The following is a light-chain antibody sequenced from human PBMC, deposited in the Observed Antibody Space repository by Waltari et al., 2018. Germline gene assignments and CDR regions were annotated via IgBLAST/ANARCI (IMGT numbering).Light chain of an antibody. CDR1: QSVSTR. V-gene: IGKV3-15*01. Sequence: DTVMTQSPATLSVSPGEGATLFCRASQSVSTRLAWYQHIPGQAPRPLIYGASARATGIPARFSGSWSGTEFTLTISSLQSEDFAVYYCHQYNNWPWTFGQGTKVEIK. J-gene: IGKJ1*01. CDR3: HQYNNWPWT. CDR2: GAS.